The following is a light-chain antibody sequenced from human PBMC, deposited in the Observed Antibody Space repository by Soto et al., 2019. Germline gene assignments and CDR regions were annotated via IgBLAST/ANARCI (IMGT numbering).Light chain of an antibody. CDR2: DAY. CDR1: QSVRGL. J-gene: IGKJ5*01. V-gene: IGKV3-11*01. CDR3: QQRHMWPIT. Sequence: ILMTQSPATLSVSPGERATLSCRASQSVRGLLAWYQQKPGQTPRLLIYDAYNRATGIPPRFSGSGSGTDFTLTISSLEPEDSAVYYCQQRHMWPITFGQGTRLEIK.